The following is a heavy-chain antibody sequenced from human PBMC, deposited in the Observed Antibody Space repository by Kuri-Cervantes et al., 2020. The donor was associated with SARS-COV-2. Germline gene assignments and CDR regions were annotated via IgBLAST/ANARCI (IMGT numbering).Heavy chain of an antibody. Sequence: GESLKISCGASGFTFSHYAMSWFRQAPGKGLEWVSTITISGLSTHYADSVKGRFTISRDNPENTVYLQMNSLRADDTAVYYCAKIAGYNSGWYDDWGQGTLVTVSS. D-gene: IGHD6-19*01. V-gene: IGHV3-23*01. CDR1: GFTFSHYA. J-gene: IGHJ5*02. CDR3: AKIAGYNSGWYDD. CDR2: ITISGLST.